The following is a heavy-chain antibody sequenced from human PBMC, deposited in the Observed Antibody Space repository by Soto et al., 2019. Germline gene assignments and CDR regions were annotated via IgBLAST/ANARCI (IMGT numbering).Heavy chain of an antibody. V-gene: IGHV1-46*01. J-gene: IGHJ4*02. CDR1: GYTFTAYH. Sequence: ASVKVSCKASGYTFTAYHMHWVRQAPGQGLEWVGIINPSLGTANYAQKFQGRVAMTWDTSTTTVYMELSGLRSDDTAVYYCARAPYSRTSFHFDFWGQGTQVTVSS. D-gene: IGHD3-22*01. CDR2: INPSLGTA. CDR3: ARAPYSRTSFHFDF.